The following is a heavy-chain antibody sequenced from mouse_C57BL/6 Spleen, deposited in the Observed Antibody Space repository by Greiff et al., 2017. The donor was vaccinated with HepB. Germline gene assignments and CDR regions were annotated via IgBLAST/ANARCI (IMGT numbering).Heavy chain of an antibody. D-gene: IGHD2-3*01. J-gene: IGHJ1*03. CDR1: GYTFTDYY. CDR2: INPYNGGT. CDR3: ARRGDGYYWYFDV. V-gene: IGHV1-19*01. Sequence: EVQLQQSGPVLVKPGASVKMSCKASGYTFTDYYMNWVKQSHGKSLEWIGVINPYNGGTSYNQKFKGKATLTVDKSSSTAYMELNSLTSEDSAVYYCARRGDGYYWYFDVWGTGTTVTVSS.